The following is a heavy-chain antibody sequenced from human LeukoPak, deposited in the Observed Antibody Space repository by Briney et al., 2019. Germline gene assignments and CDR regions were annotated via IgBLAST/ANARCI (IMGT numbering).Heavy chain of an antibody. D-gene: IGHD6-6*01. CDR2: ISYDGSNK. CDR1: GFTFSSYA. J-gene: IGHJ6*02. CDR3: ARDRSSGYYYYYGMDV. V-gene: IGHV3-30-3*01. Sequence: PGRSLRLSCAASGFTFSSYAMHWVRQAPGKGLEWVAVISYDGSNKYYAASVKGRFTISRDNSKNTLYLQMNSLRAEDTAVYYCARDRSSGYYYYYGMDVWGQGTTVTVSS.